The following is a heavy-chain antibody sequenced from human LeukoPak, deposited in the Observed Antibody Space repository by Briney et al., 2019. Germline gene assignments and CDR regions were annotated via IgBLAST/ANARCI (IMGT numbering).Heavy chain of an antibody. J-gene: IGHJ4*02. CDR1: GYTFTGYY. V-gene: IGHV1-2*02. CDR3: ARVPGPYTTSRFDF. D-gene: IGHD2-2*02. CDR2: IYPDSGGT. Sequence: SVTVSCKTSGYTFTGYYLHSVRQARGQKPEGMGRIYPDSGGTHYVQKFQGRVTVTRDTSINTVYMELSGLTSDDTAVYYCARVPGPYTTSRFDFWGQGTLVTVSS.